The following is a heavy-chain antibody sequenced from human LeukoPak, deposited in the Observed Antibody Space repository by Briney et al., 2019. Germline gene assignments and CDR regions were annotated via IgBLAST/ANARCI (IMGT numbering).Heavy chain of an antibody. CDR3: ARVPPLSRPYTGNNYYFDY. Sequence: PSETLSLTCTVSGGSISSYYWSWIRQPPGKGLEWIGYISYTGGTNYNPSLKSRVTISVDTSKNQFSLKLSSVTAADTAVYYCARVPPLSRPYTGNNYYFDYWGQGTLVTASS. V-gene: IGHV4-59*01. D-gene: IGHD5-24*01. CDR2: ISYTGGT. CDR1: GGSISSYY. J-gene: IGHJ4*02.